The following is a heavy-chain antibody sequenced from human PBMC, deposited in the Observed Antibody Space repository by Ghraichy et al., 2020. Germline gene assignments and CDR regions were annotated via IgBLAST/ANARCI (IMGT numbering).Heavy chain of an antibody. CDR1: GFTFDDYA. CDR3: AKDRDYTYEYFDY. Sequence: LSLTCAASGFTFDDYAMHWVRQAPGKGLEWVSGISWNSGSIGYADSVKGRFTISRDNAKNSLYLQMNSLRAEDTALYYCAKDRDYTYEYFDYWGQGTLVTVSS. D-gene: IGHD2-2*02. J-gene: IGHJ4*02. V-gene: IGHV3-9*01. CDR2: ISWNSGSI.